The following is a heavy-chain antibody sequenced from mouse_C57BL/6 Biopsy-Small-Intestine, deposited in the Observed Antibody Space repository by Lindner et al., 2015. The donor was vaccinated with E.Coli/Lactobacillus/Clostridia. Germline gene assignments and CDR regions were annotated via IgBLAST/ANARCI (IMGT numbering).Heavy chain of an antibody. D-gene: IGHD2-10*01. CDR1: GCSFTGYY. Sequence: VQLQESGPELVKPGASVKISCKVSGCSFTGYYMNWVKQSPEKSLEWIGEINPITGGTTYKQKFKAKATLTVDKSSSTAYMQLKSLTSEDSAVYYCARSYYDNLDYWGQGTTLTVSS. CDR3: ARSYYDNLDY. J-gene: IGHJ2*01. CDR2: INPITGGT. V-gene: IGHV1-42*01.